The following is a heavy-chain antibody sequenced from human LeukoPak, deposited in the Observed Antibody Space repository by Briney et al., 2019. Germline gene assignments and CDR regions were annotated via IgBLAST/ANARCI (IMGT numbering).Heavy chain of an antibody. CDR3: ARHRIPQKHYDSSGYYYPGAFDI. J-gene: IGHJ3*02. CDR2: IYYSGST. V-gene: IGHV4-39*01. CDR1: GGSISSSSYY. D-gene: IGHD3-22*01. Sequence: SETLSLTCTVSGGSISSSSYYWGWIRQPPGKGLERIGSIYYSGSTYYNPSLKSQVTISVDTSKNQFPLKLSSVTAADTAVYYCARHRIPQKHYDSSGYYYPGAFDIWGQGTMVTVSS.